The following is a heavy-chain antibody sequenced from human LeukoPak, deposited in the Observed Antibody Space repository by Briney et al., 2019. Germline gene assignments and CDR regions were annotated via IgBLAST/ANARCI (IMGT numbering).Heavy chain of an antibody. CDR2: ISDTGDST. V-gene: IGHV3-23*01. CDR1: GFTFSRYG. Sequence: GGTLRLSCAASGFTFSRYGMTWVRQAPGKGLEWVSTISDTGDSTCYADSVKGRFTISRDNSDNTLYLQMNGLRAEDTAIYFCATGAYCDHWGQGTLVTVSS. CDR3: ATGAYCDH. J-gene: IGHJ4*02.